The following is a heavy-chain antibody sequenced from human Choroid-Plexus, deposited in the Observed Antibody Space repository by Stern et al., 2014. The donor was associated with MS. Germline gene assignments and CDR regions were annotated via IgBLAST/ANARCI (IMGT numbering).Heavy chain of an antibody. Sequence: DQLXXSGGGVVQPGRPLRLSCVASGFTFGRCAMHWVRQAPGKGLEWVAGVSYDGSNKYYADSVKGRFTISRDNSQKTLXXXMSSLRXXXTXXXYCAKDRQYXXXXXXXWG. D-gene: IGHD2/OR15-2a*01. CDR3: AKDRQYXXXXXXX. V-gene: IGHV3-30*18. CDR1: GFTFGRCA. CDR2: VSYDGSNK. J-gene: IGHJ1*01.